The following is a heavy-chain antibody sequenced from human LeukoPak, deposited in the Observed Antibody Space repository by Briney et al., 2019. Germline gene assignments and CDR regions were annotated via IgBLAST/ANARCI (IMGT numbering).Heavy chain of an antibody. CDR1: GFTFSSYA. Sequence: GRSLRLSCAASGFTFSSYAMHWVRQAPGKGLEWVAVISYDGSNKYYADSVKGRFTISRDNPKNTLYLQMNSLRAEDTAVYYCARDRPRDGYNYGFDYWGQGTLVTVPS. J-gene: IGHJ4*02. V-gene: IGHV3-30*04. CDR2: ISYDGSNK. D-gene: IGHD5-24*01. CDR3: ARDRPRDGYNYGFDY.